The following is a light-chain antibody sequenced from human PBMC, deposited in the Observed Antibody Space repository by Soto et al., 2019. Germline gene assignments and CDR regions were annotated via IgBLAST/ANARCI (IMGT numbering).Light chain of an antibody. CDR1: TSNIGTNS. CDR2: NNH. J-gene: IGLJ3*02. Sequence: QSVLTQAPSASGNPGQRVTISCSGATSNIGTNSVRWYQQVPGTAPKVLIYNNHERPSGVPDRFSGSKSGTSASLAISGLQSDDEADYYCAAWVDNLWLFGGGTRLTVL. CDR3: AAWVDNLWL. V-gene: IGLV1-44*01.